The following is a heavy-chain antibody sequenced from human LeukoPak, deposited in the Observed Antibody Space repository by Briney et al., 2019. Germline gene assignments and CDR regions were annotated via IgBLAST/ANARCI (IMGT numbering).Heavy chain of an antibody. CDR3: ASRHDLID. Sequence: ASXFTFSSYTMNWVPRAQGRGLEWVSSISSSSNYIYYADSLEGRFTISRDNARHSLYLQMNSLRAEDTAVYYCASRHDLIDWGQGTLVTVSS. V-gene: IGHV3-21*01. J-gene: IGHJ4*02. D-gene: IGHD2-21*01. CDR2: ISSSSNYI. CDR1: XFTFSSYT.